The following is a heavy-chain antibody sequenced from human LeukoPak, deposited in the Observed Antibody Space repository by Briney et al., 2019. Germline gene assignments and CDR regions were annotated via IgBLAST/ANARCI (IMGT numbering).Heavy chain of an antibody. CDR2: IRYDGSNK. V-gene: IGHV3-30*02. D-gene: IGHD6-13*01. J-gene: IGHJ4*02. CDR3: AKDFRKAAAGRVFDY. CDR1: GFTFSSYG. Sequence: PGGSLRLSCAASGFTFSSYGMHWVRQAPGKGLEWVAFIRYDGSNKYYADSVKGRFTISRDNSKNTLYLQMNSLRAEDTAVYYCAKDFRKAAAGRVFDYWGQGTLVTVSS.